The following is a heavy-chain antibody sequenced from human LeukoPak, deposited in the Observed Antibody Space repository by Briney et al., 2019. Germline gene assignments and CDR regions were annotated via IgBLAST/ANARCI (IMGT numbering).Heavy chain of an antibody. Sequence: GGSLGLSCAASGFTFSSYEMNWVRQAPGKGLEWVSYISSSGSTIYYADSAKGRFTISRDNAKNSLYLQMNSLRAEDTAVYYCASSLGEFQGYYYGTDVWGKGTTVTVSS. CDR3: ASSLGEFQGYYYGTDV. J-gene: IGHJ6*04. V-gene: IGHV3-48*03. CDR2: ISSSGSTI. CDR1: GFTFSSYE. D-gene: IGHD3-10*01.